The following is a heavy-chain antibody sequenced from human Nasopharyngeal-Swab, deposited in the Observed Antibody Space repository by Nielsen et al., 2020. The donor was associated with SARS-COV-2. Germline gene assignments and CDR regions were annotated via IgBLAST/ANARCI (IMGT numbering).Heavy chain of an antibody. CDR2: IGAYNGNT. CDR1: GYIFTSYD. D-gene: IGHD3-3*01. J-gene: IGHJ4*02. Sequence: ASVKVSWKASGYIFTSYDISWVRQARGQGLEWMGWIGAYNGNTNYAQKFQDRVTMTTDQSTSTVYMELRSLRSDDTAVYYCARHGVAEDYWGQGTLVTVSS. CDR3: ARHGVAEDY. V-gene: IGHV1-18*01.